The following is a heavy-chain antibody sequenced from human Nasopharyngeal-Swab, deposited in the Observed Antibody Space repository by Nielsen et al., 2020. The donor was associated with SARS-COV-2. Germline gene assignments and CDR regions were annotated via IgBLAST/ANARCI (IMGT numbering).Heavy chain of an antibody. D-gene: IGHD6-13*01. J-gene: IGHJ3*02. CDR3: ARVHLGALAAVSGAFDI. V-gene: IGHV1-69*01. CDR2: IIPIFATA. Sequence: WVGQAPGQGLEWMGGIIPIFATANYAQKFQGRVTITADESTSTAYMELTSLRSEDTAVYYCARVHLGALAAVSGAFDIWGQGTMVTVSS.